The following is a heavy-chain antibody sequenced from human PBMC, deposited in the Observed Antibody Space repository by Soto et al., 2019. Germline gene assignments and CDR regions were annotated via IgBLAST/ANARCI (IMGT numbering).Heavy chain of an antibody. D-gene: IGHD2-15*01. J-gene: IGHJ4*02. CDR1: GFTFSSYG. CDR2: ISYDGSNK. V-gene: IGHV3-30*03. CDR3: AEGPDGYCSGGSCYVSFDY. Sequence: QVQLVESGGGVVQPGRSLRLSCAASGFTFSSYGMHWVRQAPGKGLEWVAVISYDGSNKYYADSVKGRFTISRDNSKNTMYMQRNSRGTEDTAVYYCAEGPDGYCSGGSCYVSFDYWGQGTLVTVSS.